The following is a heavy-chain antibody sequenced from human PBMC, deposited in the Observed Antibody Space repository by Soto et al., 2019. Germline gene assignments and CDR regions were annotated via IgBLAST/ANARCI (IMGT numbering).Heavy chain of an antibody. J-gene: IGHJ4*02. D-gene: IGHD6-6*01. CDR1: GFTFSNAW. Sequence: GGSLRLSCASSGFTFSNAWTNWVRQAPGKGLEWVGRIKSKTDGGTTDYAAPVKGRFTISRDDSKNTLYLQMNSLKTEDTAVYYCTTGVAARRRYFDYWGQGTLVTVSS. CDR3: TTGVAARRRYFDY. CDR2: IKSKTDGGTT. V-gene: IGHV3-15*07.